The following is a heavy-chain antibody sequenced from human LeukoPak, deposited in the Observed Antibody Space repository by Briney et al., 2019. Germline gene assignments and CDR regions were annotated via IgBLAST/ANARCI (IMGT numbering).Heavy chain of an antibody. CDR1: GYSISSGYY. CDR3: ARATGIAAAGIVDAFDV. CDR2: IYHSGST. D-gene: IGHD6-25*01. V-gene: IGHV4-38-2*02. Sequence: SETLSLTCTVSGYSISSGYYWAWVRQPPGKGLEWIGSIYHSGSTPYNPSLKSRVTISVDTSKNQFSLKLISVTAADTAVYYCARATGIAAAGIVDAFDVWGQGTMVTVSS. J-gene: IGHJ3*01.